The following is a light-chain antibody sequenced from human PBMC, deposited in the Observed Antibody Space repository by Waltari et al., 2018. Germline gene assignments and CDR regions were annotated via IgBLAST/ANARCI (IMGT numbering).Light chain of an antibody. J-gene: IGKJ5*01. CDR1: QSISNY. CDR2: TAS. Sequence: IQLNQTPYSLSAFVGDGIAITCQTSQSISNYLKWYQQKPGKAPNLLLYTASTLQRSAPSRFSGRASGTDCTLTINNLQPAHCAAYDCRRSHSCPFTLGQVRRVEI. V-gene: IGKV1-39*01. CDR3: RRSHSCPFT.